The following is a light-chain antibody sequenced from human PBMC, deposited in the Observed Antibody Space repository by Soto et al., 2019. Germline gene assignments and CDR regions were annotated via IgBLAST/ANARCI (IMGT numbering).Light chain of an antibody. CDR3: QQSYSTPWT. CDR1: QRINNH. J-gene: IGKJ1*01. CDR2: AAS. V-gene: IGKV1-39*01. Sequence: DIQMTQSPSSLSTSVGDRVTITCRASQRINNHLNWYQQKPGKAPKLLINAASILQSGVPSRFSGSGSGTDFTLTISSLQPEDFATYYCQQSYSTPWTFGQGTKVDIK.